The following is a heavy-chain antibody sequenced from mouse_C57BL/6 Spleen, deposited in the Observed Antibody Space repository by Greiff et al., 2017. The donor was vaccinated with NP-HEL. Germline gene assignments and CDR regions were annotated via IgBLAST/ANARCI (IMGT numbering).Heavy chain of an antibody. V-gene: IGHV1-15*01. CDR3: TRGANWGGAFAY. CDR1: GYTFTDYE. J-gene: IGHJ3*01. Sequence: QVQLQQSGAELVRPGASVTLSCKASGYTFTDYEMHWVKQTPVHGLEWIGAIDPETGGTAYNQKFKGKAILTADKSSSTAYMELRSLTSEDSAVYYCTRGANWGGAFAYWGQGTLVTVSA. CDR2: IDPETGGT. D-gene: IGHD4-1*01.